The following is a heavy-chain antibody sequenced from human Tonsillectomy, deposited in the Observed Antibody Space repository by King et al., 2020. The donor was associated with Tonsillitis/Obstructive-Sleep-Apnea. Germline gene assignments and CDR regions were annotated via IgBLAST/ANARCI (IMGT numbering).Heavy chain of an antibody. CDR1: GFTVSSNY. Sequence: VQLVESGGGLVQPGGSLRFSCAASGFTVSSNYMSWVRQAPGKGLEWVSVIYSGGSTYYADSVKGRFTTSRDNSKNTLYLQMNSLRAEDTAVYYCARDPSKAVWGQGTLVTVSS. J-gene: IGHJ4*02. CDR3: ARDPSKAV. CDR2: IYSGGST. V-gene: IGHV3-66*01.